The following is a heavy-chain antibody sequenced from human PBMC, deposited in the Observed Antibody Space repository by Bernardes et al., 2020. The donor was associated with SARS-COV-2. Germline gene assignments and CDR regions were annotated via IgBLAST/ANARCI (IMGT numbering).Heavy chain of an antibody. Sequence: GGSLRLCCAASGFTFSSYDMHWVRQATGKGLEWVSAIGTAGDTYYPGSVKGRFTISRENAKNSLYLQMNSLRAGDTAVYYCARADYGGSFYYYYGMDVWGQGTTVTVSS. CDR2: IGTAGDT. D-gene: IGHD2-15*01. J-gene: IGHJ6*02. CDR1: GFTFSSYD. CDR3: ARADYGGSFYYYYGMDV. V-gene: IGHV3-13*01.